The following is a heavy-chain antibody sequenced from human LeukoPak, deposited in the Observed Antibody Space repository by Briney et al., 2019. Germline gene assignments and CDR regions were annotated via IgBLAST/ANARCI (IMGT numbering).Heavy chain of an antibody. Sequence: GGSLRLSCAASGFTFSSYSMNWVRQAPGKGLEWVASIGPTGSDRYHADSIKGRFTISRDNANNFLYLQMNSLRAEDTAVYYCATETNGRHYDYWGQGTLLTVSS. D-gene: IGHD1-14*01. CDR3: ATETNGRHYDY. CDR1: GFTFSSYS. CDR2: IGPTGSDR. J-gene: IGHJ4*02. V-gene: IGHV3-21*06.